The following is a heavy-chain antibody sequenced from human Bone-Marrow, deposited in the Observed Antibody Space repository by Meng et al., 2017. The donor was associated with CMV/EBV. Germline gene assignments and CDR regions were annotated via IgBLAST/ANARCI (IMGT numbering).Heavy chain of an antibody. CDR3: ARANNLDS. J-gene: IGHJ4*02. CDR2: ISSSSDTI. V-gene: IGHV3-48*04. CDR1: GFTFRTSS. D-gene: IGHD1-14*01. Sequence: GGSLRLSCAASGFTFRTSSMNWVRVRQAPGKGLEWISYISSSSDTIYYADSVKGRFTISRDNAKNSLYLQMNSLRAEDTAVYYCARANNLDSWGQGTLVTVSS.